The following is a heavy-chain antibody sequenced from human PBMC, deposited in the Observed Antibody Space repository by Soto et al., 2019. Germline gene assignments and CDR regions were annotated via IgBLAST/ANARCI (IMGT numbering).Heavy chain of an antibody. D-gene: IGHD3-3*01. V-gene: IGHV1-18*01. CDR3: ARNRVDFWSGYRFKAFDI. CDR1: GYTFTSYG. J-gene: IGHJ3*02. CDR2: ISAYNGNT. Sequence: EASVKVSCEASGYTFTSYGISWVRQAPGQGPARMGWISAYNGNTNYAQKLQGRVTMTTDTSTSTAYMELRILRPDDTAVYYCARNRVDFWSGYRFKAFDIWGQGPMVTVSS.